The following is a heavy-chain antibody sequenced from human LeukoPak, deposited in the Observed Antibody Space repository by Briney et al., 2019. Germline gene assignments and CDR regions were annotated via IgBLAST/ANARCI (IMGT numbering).Heavy chain of an antibody. CDR2: ISWNSGSI. Sequence: GGTLRLSCAASGFTFSTYGMHWVRQAPGKGLEWVSGISWNSGSIGYADSVKGRFTISRDNAKNSLYLQMNSLRAEDTALYYCAKELTGTYYYGMDVWGQGTTVTVSS. CDR3: AKELTGTYYYGMDV. CDR1: GFTFSTYG. D-gene: IGHD7-27*01. J-gene: IGHJ6*02. V-gene: IGHV3-9*01.